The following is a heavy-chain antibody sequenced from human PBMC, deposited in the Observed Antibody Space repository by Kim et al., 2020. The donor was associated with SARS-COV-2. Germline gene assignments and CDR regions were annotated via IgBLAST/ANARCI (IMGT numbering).Heavy chain of an antibody. V-gene: IGHV1-46*01. J-gene: IGHJ5*02. Sequence: ASVKVSCKASGYTFTSYYMHWVRQAPGQGLEWMGIINPSGGSTSYAQKFQGRVTMTRDTSTSTVYMELSSLRSEDTAVYYCARRLRYYDSSGYYAGWFDPWGQGTLVTVSS. CDR3: ARRLRYYDSSGYYAGWFDP. D-gene: IGHD3-22*01. CDR2: INPSGGST. CDR1: GYTFTSYY.